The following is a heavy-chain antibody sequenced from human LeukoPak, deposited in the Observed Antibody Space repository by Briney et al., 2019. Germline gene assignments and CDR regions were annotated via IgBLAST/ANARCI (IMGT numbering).Heavy chain of an antibody. CDR2: ITPNSGDT. D-gene: IGHD3-10*02. J-gene: IGHJ4*02. Sequence: ASVKVSCKASGYTFTSYYMHWVRQAPGQGLEWIGRITPNSGDTYYPQDFQGRVTMTRDTSINTAYMELSRLRSDDTAVYYCARDSSLFGGSDYWGQGTLVTVSS. V-gene: IGHV1-2*02. CDR1: GYTFTSYY. CDR3: ARDSSLFGGSDY.